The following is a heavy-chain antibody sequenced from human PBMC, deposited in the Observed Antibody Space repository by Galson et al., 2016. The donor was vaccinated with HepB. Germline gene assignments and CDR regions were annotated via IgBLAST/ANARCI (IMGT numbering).Heavy chain of an antibody. CDR3: AKDRGDYIWGTYRYTFDAFDV. D-gene: IGHD3-16*02. Sequence: SLRLSCAASGFTFNHYNMNWVRQTPGTGLELVSSSTSSSSYIYYTDSVKGRFPISRDNAKNSLYRQMNSLRAEDTAIYYCAKDRGDYIWGTYRYTFDAFDVWGQGTMVAVSS. CDR1: GFTFNHYN. CDR2: STSSSSYI. V-gene: IGHV3-21*01. J-gene: IGHJ3*01.